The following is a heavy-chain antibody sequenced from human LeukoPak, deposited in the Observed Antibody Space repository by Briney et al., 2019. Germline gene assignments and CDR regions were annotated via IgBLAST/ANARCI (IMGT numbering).Heavy chain of an antibody. CDR3: AREALGYSCGRRWFGP. V-gene: IGHV3-33*01. D-gene: IGHD6-19*01. CDR1: GFTFSSYG. CDR2: KWYDGSNR. J-gene: IGHJ5*02. Sequence: GSPLTLSCAASGFTFSSYGMHGLRQAPDKGLEGVAVKWYDGSNRYYADSVKGRFTISRDNSKNRLYLQMNSLRAEDTAVYYCAREALGYSCGRRWFGPWGQGTLVSVPS.